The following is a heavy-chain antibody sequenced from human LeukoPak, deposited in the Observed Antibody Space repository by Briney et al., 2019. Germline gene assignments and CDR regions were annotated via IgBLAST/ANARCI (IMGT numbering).Heavy chain of an antibody. V-gene: IGHV3-48*01. Sequence: GGTLRLSCAASGFTFSNYGMNWVRQAPGKGLEWVSYISSSSSTIYYADSVKGRFTISRDNAKNSLYLQMNSLRAEDTAVYYCARGPIYLLDYWGQGTLVTVSS. J-gene: IGHJ4*02. CDR2: ISSSSSTI. CDR3: ARGPIYLLDY. D-gene: IGHD3-16*02. CDR1: GFTFSNYG.